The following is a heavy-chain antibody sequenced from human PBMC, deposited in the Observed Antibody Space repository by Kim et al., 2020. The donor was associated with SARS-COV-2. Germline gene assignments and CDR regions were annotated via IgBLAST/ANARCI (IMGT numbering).Heavy chain of an antibody. J-gene: IGHJ6*02. Sequence: GGSLRLSCAASGFTFSSYWMHWVRQAPGKGLVWVSRINSDGSSTSYADSVKGRFTISRDNAKNTLYLQMNSLRAEDTAVYYCARDKPADNSLLWFGELYYYYYGMDVWGQGTTVTVSS. CDR1: GFTFSSYW. CDR2: INSDGSST. CDR3: ARDKPADNSLLWFGELYYYYYGMDV. D-gene: IGHD3-10*01. V-gene: IGHV3-74*01.